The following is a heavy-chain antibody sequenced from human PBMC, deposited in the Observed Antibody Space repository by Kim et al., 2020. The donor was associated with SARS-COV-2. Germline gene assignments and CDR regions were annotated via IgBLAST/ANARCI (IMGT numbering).Heavy chain of an antibody. CDR1: GGSISRSNHY. D-gene: IGHD2-2*01. CDR3: SREGDCSSTSCYGGYN. Sequence: SETLSLTCTVSGGSISRSNHYWGWIRQPPGKGLEWIGSIHYRGSTYYNPSLKRRVTISVDTSKNQFSLKLSSVTAADTAVDYCSREGDCSSTSCYGGYN. J-gene: IGHJ5*01. V-gene: IGHV4-39*07. CDR2: IHYRGST.